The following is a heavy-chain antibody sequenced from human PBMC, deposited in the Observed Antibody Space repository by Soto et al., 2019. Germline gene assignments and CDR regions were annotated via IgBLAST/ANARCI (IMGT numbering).Heavy chain of an antibody. CDR2: TTQDGSGK. J-gene: IGHJ4*02. CDR3: ASLDTAMIKTAGY. V-gene: IGHV3-7*01. CDR1: GLTFSSW. D-gene: IGHD5-18*01. Sequence: GGSLRLSCVASGLTFSSWMSWVRQAPGKGLEWVAMTTQDGSGKHYVDSVKGRFTISRDSAKNSMYLQMNSLTVEDTVMYYCASLDTAMIKTAGYWGQGTQVTFSS.